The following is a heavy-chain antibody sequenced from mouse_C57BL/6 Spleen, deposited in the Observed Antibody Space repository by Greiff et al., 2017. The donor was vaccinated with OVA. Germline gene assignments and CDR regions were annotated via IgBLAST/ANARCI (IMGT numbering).Heavy chain of an antibody. Sequence: QVQLQQSGAELVRPGASVTLSCKASGYTFTDYEMHWVKQTPVHGLEWIGAIDPETGGTAYNQKFKGKAILTADKSSSTAYMELRSLTSEDSAVYYCTRSGIYSGAMDYWGQGTSVTVSS. D-gene: IGHD2-1*01. CDR3: TRSGIYSGAMDY. CDR1: GYTFTDYE. J-gene: IGHJ4*01. V-gene: IGHV1-15*01. CDR2: IDPETGGT.